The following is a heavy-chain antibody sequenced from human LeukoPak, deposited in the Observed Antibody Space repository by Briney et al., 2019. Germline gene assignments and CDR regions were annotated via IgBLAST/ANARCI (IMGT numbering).Heavy chain of an antibody. V-gene: IGHV4-34*01. CDR3: ARTRSIAAAGGEYFQH. D-gene: IGHD6-13*01. CDR1: GGSFSGYY. Sequence: SETLSLTCAVYGGSFSGYYWSWIRQPPGKGLEWIGEINHSGSTNYNPSLKSRVTISVDTSKNQFSLKLSSVTAADTAVYCCARTRSIAAAGGEYFQHWGQGTLVTVSS. CDR2: INHSGST. J-gene: IGHJ1*01.